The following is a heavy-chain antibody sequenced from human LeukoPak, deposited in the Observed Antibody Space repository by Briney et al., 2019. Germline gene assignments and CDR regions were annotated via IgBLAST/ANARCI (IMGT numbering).Heavy chain of an antibody. CDR2: INPNSGDT. CDR1: GYTFTAHY. J-gene: IGHJ3*01. V-gene: IGHV1-2*04. Sequence: ASVKVSCKASGYTFTAHYMHWVRQAPGQGLEWMGWINPNSGDTNYAQKFQGWVTMTRDTSISTAYMELSRLKADDTAVYYCARGGGWGDTDTFVFWGQGTMLTVSS. D-gene: IGHD5-18*01. CDR3: ARGGGWGDTDTFVF.